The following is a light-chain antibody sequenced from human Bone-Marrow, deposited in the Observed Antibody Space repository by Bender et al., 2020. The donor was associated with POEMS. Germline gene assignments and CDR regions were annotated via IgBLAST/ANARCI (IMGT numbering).Light chain of an antibody. CDR2: EVT. CDR1: NSDVGSYNL. CDR3: FSYRSSSTPV. Sequence: QSALTQPASVSGSPGQSITISCTGTNSDVGSYNLVSWYQLHPDKAPKLIIFEVTRRPSGVSNRFSGSKSGNTASLTISGLQAADEADYYCFSYRSSSTPVFGGGTRLTVL. J-gene: IGLJ2*01. V-gene: IGLV2-14*02.